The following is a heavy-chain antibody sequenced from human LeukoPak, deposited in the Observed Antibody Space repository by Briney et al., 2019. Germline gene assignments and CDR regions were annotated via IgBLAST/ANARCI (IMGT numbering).Heavy chain of an antibody. Sequence: GGSLRLSCAASGFTFSSYGMHWVRQAPGKELEWVAFIRYDGSNKYYADSVKGRFTISRDNSKNTLYLQMNSLRAEDTAVYYCAKDLNSSGWFKHDAFDIWGQGTMVTVSS. V-gene: IGHV3-30*02. D-gene: IGHD6-19*01. CDR1: GFTFSSYG. J-gene: IGHJ3*02. CDR3: AKDLNSSGWFKHDAFDI. CDR2: IRYDGSNK.